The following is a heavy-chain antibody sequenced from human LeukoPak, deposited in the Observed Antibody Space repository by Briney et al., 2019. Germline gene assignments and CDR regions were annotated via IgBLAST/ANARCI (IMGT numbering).Heavy chain of an antibody. CDR1: GFIFEDYG. J-gene: IGHJ4*02. CDR2: INWNGGST. CDR3: ARWGSGYNLFDY. D-gene: IGHD3-3*01. V-gene: IGHV3-20*04. Sequence: PGGSLRLSCAPSGFIFEDYGMHWVRQAPGKGLEWVSGINWNGGSTGYADSVKGRFTNSRDNAKNSLYLQMNSLRAEDTALYYCARWGSGYNLFDYWGQGILVTVSS.